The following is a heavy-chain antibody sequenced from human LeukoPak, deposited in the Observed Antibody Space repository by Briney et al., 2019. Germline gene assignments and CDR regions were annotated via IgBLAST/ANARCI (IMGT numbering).Heavy chain of an antibody. CDR3: ARLQPPLLGYYFDNRGYLAAFDI. Sequence: RGESLKISCKGSGYSFTTYWIAWVRQMPGKGLEWMGIIYPGDSDIRYSPSFQGHVTISADKSISTAYLQWSGLKASDTAMFYCARLQPPLLGYYFDNRGYLAAFDIWGQGTMVTVSS. CDR2: IYPGDSDI. V-gene: IGHV5-51*01. CDR1: GYSFTTYW. D-gene: IGHD3-22*01. J-gene: IGHJ3*02.